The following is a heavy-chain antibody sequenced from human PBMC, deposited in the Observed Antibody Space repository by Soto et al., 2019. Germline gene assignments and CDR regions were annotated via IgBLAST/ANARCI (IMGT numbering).Heavy chain of an antibody. Sequence: QVQLQESGPGLVKPSGTLSLTCAVSGGSISSSNWWSWVRQPPGKGLEWIGEIYHSGSANYNPSRXSRDTISVDKXXNXFXQKLSAVTAAYTAVHYCARTGDDYDSRGYYQGWFDPWGQGTLVTVSS. CDR3: ARTGDDYDSRGYYQGWFDP. J-gene: IGHJ5*02. CDR2: IYHSGSA. CDR1: GGSISSSNW. V-gene: IGHV4-4*02. D-gene: IGHD3-22*01.